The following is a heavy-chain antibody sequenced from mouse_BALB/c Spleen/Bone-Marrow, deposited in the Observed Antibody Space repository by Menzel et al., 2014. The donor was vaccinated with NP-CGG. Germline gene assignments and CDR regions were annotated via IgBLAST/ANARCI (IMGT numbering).Heavy chain of an antibody. V-gene: IGHV1-54*03. J-gene: IGHJ4*01. CDR2: INPGSGGT. D-gene: IGHD2-4*01. CDR3: ARDGDYDEGYAMDY. Sequence: LVESGAELVRPGTSVKVSCKASGYAFTNYLIEWVKQRPGQGLEWIGVINPGSGGTNYNEKFKGKATLTADKSSXTAYMQLSILTSDDSAVYFCARDGDYDEGYAMDYWGQGTSVTVSS. CDR1: GYAFTNYL.